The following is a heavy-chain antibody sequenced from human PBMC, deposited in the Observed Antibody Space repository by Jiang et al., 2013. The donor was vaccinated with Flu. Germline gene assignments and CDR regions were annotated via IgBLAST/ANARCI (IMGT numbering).Heavy chain of an antibody. J-gene: IGHJ4*02. CDR1: SISSSSYY. V-gene: IGHV4-39*01. CDR2: SIIVGAP. D-gene: IGHD3-9*01. Sequence: SISSSSYYWGWIRQPPGRGWSGLGVSIIVGAPTTTRTLKSRVTISVDTSKNQFSLKLSSVTATDTAVYYCASPLGLTGYVYWGQGTLVTVSS. CDR3: ASPLGLTGYVY.